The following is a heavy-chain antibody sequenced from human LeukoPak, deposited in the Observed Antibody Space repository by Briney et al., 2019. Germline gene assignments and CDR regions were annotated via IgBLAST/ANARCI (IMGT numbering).Heavy chain of an antibody. J-gene: IGHJ3*02. CDR2: IYPGDSDT. D-gene: IGHD6-13*01. Sequence: GESLKISCKGSGYSFTSYWIGWVRQMPGKGLEWMGIIYPGDSDTRYSPSFQGQVTISADKSISTAYLQWSSLKASDTAMYYCARQRYSSSWPGDAFDIWGQGTMVTVSS. CDR1: GYSFTSYW. CDR3: ARQRYSSSWPGDAFDI. V-gene: IGHV5-51*01.